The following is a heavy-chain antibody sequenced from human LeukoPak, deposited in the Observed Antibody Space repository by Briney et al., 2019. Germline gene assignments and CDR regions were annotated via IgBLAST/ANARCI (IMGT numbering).Heavy chain of an antibody. CDR1: GYNFVSHN. D-gene: IGHD2-8*02. CDR2: INLRDGIR. Sequence: ASVKVSCKPSGYNFVSHNMHWVRQAPGQGLEWMAIINLRDGIRSYAQKFQGRVTVTGDTSTSTFYMELSSLRFEDTAMYHCVREESGGYFDYWGLGTLVTVSS. CDR3: VREESGGYFDY. J-gene: IGHJ4*02. V-gene: IGHV1-46*01.